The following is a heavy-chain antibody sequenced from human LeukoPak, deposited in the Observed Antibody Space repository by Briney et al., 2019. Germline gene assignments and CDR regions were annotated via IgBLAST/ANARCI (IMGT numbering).Heavy chain of an antibody. J-gene: IGHJ5*02. CDR1: GYTFTSYG. CDR2: ISAYNGNT. CDR3: ARSYYDSSGSPNWFDP. V-gene: IGHV1-18*01. D-gene: IGHD3-22*01. Sequence: ASVKVSCKASGYTFTSYGISWVRQAPGQGLEWMGWISAYNGNTNYAQKPQGRVTMTTDTSTSTAYMELRGLRSDDTAVYYCARSYYDSSGSPNWFDPWGQGTLVTVSS.